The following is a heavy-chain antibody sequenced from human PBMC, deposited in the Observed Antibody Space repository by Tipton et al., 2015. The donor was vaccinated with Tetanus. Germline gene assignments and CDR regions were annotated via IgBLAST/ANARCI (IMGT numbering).Heavy chain of an antibody. V-gene: IGHV3-74*01. D-gene: IGHD4-17*01. Sequence: GSLRLSCEASGFTISSYWIHWVRPVPGKGLLWVARMTTDASNTAYADFVKGRFTLSRDNAKNTLYLQMNSLRAEDTAVYYCVSSTVTRWGPGTLVTVSS. CDR2: MTTDASNT. CDR3: VSSTVTR. CDR1: GFTISSYW. J-gene: IGHJ4*02.